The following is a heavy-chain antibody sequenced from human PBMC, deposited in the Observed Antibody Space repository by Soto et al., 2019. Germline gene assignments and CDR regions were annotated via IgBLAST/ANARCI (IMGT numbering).Heavy chain of an antibody. CDR1: GFTFTSYV. CDR3: VRDFRGAVAGSEFDH. CDR2: ISGGGSTA. D-gene: IGHD6-19*01. Sequence: EVQLLESGGGLVQRGGSQRLSCAASGFTFTSYVMSWVRQAPGKGLEWVAGISGGGSTAFYADSVKGRFTISRDNAKNRLYLQMDSLRADDTGVYYCVRDFRGAVAGSEFDHWGQGTLVTVSS. V-gene: IGHV3-23*01. J-gene: IGHJ4*02.